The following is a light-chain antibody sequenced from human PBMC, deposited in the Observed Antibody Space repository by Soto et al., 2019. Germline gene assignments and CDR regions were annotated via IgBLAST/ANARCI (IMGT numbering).Light chain of an antibody. J-gene: IGLJ1*01. V-gene: IGLV2-8*01. Sequence: QSALTQPPSASGSPGQSVTISCTGASSDVGSYNYVSWFQQHPGKAPKLMIYEVSKRPSGVPDRFSGSKSGNTASLTVSGLQAEDEADYYCSSNAGSNNLVFGTGTKLTVL. CDR2: EVS. CDR3: SSNAGSNNLV. CDR1: SSDVGSYNY.